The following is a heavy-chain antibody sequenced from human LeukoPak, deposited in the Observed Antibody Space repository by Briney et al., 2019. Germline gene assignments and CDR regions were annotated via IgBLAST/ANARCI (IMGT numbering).Heavy chain of an antibody. V-gene: IGHV1-2*02. CDR3: ARGVVPAAIPGNWFDP. D-gene: IGHD2-2*01. J-gene: IGHJ5*02. CDR1: GGTFSSYA. CDR2: INPNSGGT. Sequence: ASVKVSCKASGGTFSSYAISWVRQAPGQGLEWMGWINPNSGGTNYAQKFQGRVTMTRDTSISTAYMELSRLRSDDTAVYYCARGVVPAAIPGNWFDPWGQGTLVTVSS.